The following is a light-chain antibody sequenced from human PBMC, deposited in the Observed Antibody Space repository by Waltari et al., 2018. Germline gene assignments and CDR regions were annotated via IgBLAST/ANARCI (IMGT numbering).Light chain of an antibody. Sequence: QSVLTQPPSASGTPGQRVTISCSGSSSNIGSNYIYWYHQLPGTAPKLLLYRNNQRASWVPDRVSGSKSGTSASLAISGLRAEDEADYYCASWDDILSGVLFGGGTKLSVL. CDR1: SSNIGSNY. J-gene: IGLJ2*01. CDR2: RNN. CDR3: ASWDDILSGVL. V-gene: IGLV1-47*01.